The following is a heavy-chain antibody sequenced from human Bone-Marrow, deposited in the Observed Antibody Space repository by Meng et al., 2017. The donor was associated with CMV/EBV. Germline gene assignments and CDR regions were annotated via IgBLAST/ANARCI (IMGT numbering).Heavy chain of an antibody. CDR3: ARAQSDYYYYGMDV. CDR1: GFTFSNYV. V-gene: IGHV3-30-3*01. D-gene: IGHD7-27*01. J-gene: IGHJ6*02. CDR2: ISYDGSNK. Sequence: GGSLRLSCAASGFTFSNYVMHWVRQAPGKGLEWVAVISYDGSNKYYADSVKGRFTISRDNSKNTLYLQMSSLRAEDTAVYYCARAQSDYYYYGMDVWGQGTTVTVSS.